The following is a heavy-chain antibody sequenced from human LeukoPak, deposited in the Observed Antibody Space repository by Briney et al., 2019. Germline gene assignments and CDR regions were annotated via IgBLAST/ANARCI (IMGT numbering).Heavy chain of an antibody. CDR1: GFTFSGNS. V-gene: IGHV3-48*02. CDR2: ISSGSSTV. Sequence: GGSLRLSCAASGFTFSGNSMNWVRQAPGKGLEWVSYISSGSSTVYYADSLRGRFTISRDNAKNSLYLQMDSLRHEDTAVYYCARSPYSSDWYNAFDIWGQGTMVTVSS. J-gene: IGHJ3*02. D-gene: IGHD6-13*01. CDR3: ARSPYSSDWYNAFDI.